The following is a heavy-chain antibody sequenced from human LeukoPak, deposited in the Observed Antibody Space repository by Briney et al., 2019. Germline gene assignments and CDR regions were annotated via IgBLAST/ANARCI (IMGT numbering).Heavy chain of an antibody. CDR2: IYYRGST. Sequence: SETLSLTCTVSGGSISSYYWSWIRQPPGKGLEWIGYIYYRGSTNYNPSLKSRVTISVDTSKNQFSLKLSSVTAADTAVYYCARDRANYGDPNWFDPWGQGTLVTVSS. J-gene: IGHJ5*02. CDR3: ARDRANYGDPNWFDP. D-gene: IGHD4-17*01. CDR1: GGSISSYY. V-gene: IGHV4-59*01.